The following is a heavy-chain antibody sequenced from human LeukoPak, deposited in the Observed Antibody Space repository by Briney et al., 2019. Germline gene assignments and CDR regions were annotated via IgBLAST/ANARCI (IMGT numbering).Heavy chain of an antibody. D-gene: IGHD3/OR15-3a*01. V-gene: IGHV4-38-2*02. J-gene: IGHJ4*02. CDR2: IYHSGST. CDR3: AGQTGSGLFILP. Sequence: SETLSLTCTVSGYSISSGYYWGWIRQPPGKGLEWIGSIYHSGSTYYNPSLKSRVTISVDTSKNQFSLKLSSVTAADTAVYYCAGQTGSGLFILPGGQGTLVTVSS. CDR1: GYSISSGYY.